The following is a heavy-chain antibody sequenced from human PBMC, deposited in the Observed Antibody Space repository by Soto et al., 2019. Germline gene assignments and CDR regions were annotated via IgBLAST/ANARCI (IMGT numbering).Heavy chain of an antibody. D-gene: IGHD2-15*01. CDR1: GGTFSSYT. V-gene: IGHV1-69*02. CDR2: IIPILGIA. CDR3: ARWLGYCSGGSCDSGDAFDI. J-gene: IGHJ3*02. Sequence: QVQLVHSGAEVKKPGSSVKVSCKASGGTFSSYTISWVRQAPGQGLEWMGRIIPILGIANYAQKFQGRVTITADKSTSTAYMELSSLRSEDTAVYYCARWLGYCSGGSCDSGDAFDIWGQGTMVTVSS.